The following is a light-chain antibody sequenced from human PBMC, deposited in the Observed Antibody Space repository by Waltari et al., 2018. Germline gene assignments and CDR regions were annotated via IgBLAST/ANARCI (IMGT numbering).Light chain of an antibody. Sequence: QSVVTQPPSASGTPGQRVTMSCSGSRSNIGTYYVPSYQQLPGTAPKLLIYSKNQRPSGFPDLFSGSKSGTSASLAISGLQSEDEADYYCAAWDDSLNGPVFGTGTKVTVL. CDR2: SKN. CDR3: AAWDDSLNGPV. J-gene: IGLJ1*01. CDR1: RSNIGTYY. V-gene: IGLV1-44*01.